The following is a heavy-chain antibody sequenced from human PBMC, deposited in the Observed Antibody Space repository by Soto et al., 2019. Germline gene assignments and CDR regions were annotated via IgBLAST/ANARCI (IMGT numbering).Heavy chain of an antibody. Sequence: QVQLVESGGGVVQPGASLRLSCVGSGFTFRSYVIHWVRQAPGKWLEWVALTSYDGSNKYYDDSVKGRFTISRDNSRNTVDLHMDSLRLEDKALYYCARWGTTGGLDVWGQGTLVSVSS. D-gene: IGHD3-16*01. J-gene: IGHJ4*02. CDR2: TSYDGSNK. CDR1: GFTFRSYV. V-gene: IGHV3-30*19. CDR3: ARWGTTGGLDV.